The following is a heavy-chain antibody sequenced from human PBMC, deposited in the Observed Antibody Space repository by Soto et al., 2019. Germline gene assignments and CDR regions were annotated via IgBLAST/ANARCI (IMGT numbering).Heavy chain of an antibody. J-gene: IGHJ4*02. CDR2: ISNNGNT. Sequence: SETLSLTCTVSGGSISSYRWSWIRQPAWKGLEWIGRISNNGNTRYNPSLKSRVTVSVDTSRNQFFLNLHSVTAADSAVYFCGRESGETWDYEAYWGQGTPVTVSS. V-gene: IGHV4-4*07. CDR1: GGSISSYR. D-gene: IGHD1-7*01. CDR3: GRESGETWDYEAY.